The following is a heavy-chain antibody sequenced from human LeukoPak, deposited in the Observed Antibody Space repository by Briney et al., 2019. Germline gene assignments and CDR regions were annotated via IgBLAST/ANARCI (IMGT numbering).Heavy chain of an antibody. V-gene: IGHV1-2*02. CDR3: ARDRISPGRGGDCYSDGFDY. Sequence: ASVKVSCKASGYTFTGYYMHWVRQAPGQGLEWMGWINPNSGGTNYAQKFQGRVTMTRDTSISTAYMELSRLRSDDTAVYYCARDRISPGRGGDCYSDGFDYWGQGTLVTVSS. CDR1: GYTFTGYY. D-gene: IGHD2-21*01. J-gene: IGHJ4*02. CDR2: INPNSGGT.